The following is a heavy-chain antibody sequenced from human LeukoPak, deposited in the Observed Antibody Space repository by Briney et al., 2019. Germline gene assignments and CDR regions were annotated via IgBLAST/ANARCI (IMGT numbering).Heavy chain of an antibody. D-gene: IGHD3-9*01. V-gene: IGHV1-8*01. CDR1: GYTFTSYD. CDR3: ARDKTYYDILTGYFFYYFDY. CDR2: MNPNSGNT. J-gene: IGHJ4*02. Sequence: ASVKVSCKASGYTFTSYDINWVRQATGQGLEWMGWMNPNSGNTGYAQKFQGRVTMTRNTSISTAYMELSSLRAEDTAVYYCARDKTYYDILTGYFFYYFDYWGQGTLVTVSS.